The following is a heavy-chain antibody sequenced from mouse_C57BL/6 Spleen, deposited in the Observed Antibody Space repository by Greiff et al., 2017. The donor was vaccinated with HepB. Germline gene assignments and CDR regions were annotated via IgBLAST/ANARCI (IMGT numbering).Heavy chain of an antibody. CDR3: ANSLTLYYFEY. CDR1: GYTFTSYG. D-gene: IGHD4-1*01. J-gene: IGHJ2*01. Sequence: VQGVESGAELARPGASVKLSCKASGYTFTSYGISWVKQRTGQGLEWIGEIYPRSGNTYYNEKFKGKTTLTADKSSSTTYMELRSLTTEDSAVYFCANSLTLYYFEYWGQGTTLTVSS. V-gene: IGHV1-81*01. CDR2: IYPRSGNT.